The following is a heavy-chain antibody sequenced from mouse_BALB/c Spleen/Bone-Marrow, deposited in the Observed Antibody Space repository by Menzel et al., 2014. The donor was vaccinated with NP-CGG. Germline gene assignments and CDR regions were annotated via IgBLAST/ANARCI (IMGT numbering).Heavy chain of an antibody. CDR3: ARGLYYDYEFAY. J-gene: IGHJ3*01. CDR2: IWSGEST. Sequence: VHLVEPGPGLVQPSQSLSITCTVSGFSLTSYGVHWVRQSPGKGLEWLGVIWSGESTDYNAAFISRLSISKDNSKSQVFFKMNSLQANDTAIYYCARGLYYDYEFAYWGQGTLVTVSA. CDR1: GFSLTSYG. D-gene: IGHD2-4*01. V-gene: IGHV2-2*02.